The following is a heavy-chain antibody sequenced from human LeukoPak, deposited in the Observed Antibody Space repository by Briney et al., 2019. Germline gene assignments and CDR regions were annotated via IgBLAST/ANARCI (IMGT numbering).Heavy chain of an antibody. V-gene: IGHV4-59*08. Sequence: SETLSLTCTVSGDSISPYYWSWVRLPPGKGLEWIGYISYSGSTNYSPSLKSRVSISLSTSNIHFSLKRSSVTAADTAVYYCARHASAYYEAFYFDYWGQGTLVTVSS. D-gene: IGHD3-22*01. CDR2: ISYSGST. CDR1: GDSISPYY. CDR3: ARHASAYYEAFYFDY. J-gene: IGHJ4*02.